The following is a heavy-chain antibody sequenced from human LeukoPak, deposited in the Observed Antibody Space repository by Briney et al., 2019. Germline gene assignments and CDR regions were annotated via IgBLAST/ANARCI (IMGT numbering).Heavy chain of an antibody. D-gene: IGHD4-17*01. J-gene: IGHJ4*02. Sequence: GGALRLSCAAPGFTFSNYAMNWVRQAPGKGLEWVAKIFNSGCSTYYADSVKGRFTISRDSSKNTLCLQMNSLRDEDTAVYYCAKDIYGDYGGLDYWGQGTLVTVSS. CDR3: AKDIYGDYGGLDY. CDR2: IFNSGCST. CDR1: GFTFSNYA. V-gene: IGHV3-23*01.